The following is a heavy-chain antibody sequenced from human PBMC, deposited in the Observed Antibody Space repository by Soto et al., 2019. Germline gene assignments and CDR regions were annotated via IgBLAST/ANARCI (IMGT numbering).Heavy chain of an antibody. CDR3: ARVVLVRMDV. V-gene: IGHV4-34*01. D-gene: IGHD2-21*01. CDR1: GGSFSGYY. J-gene: IGHJ6*02. Sequence: SLTCAVYGGSFSGYYWSWIRQPPGKGLEWIGEINHSGSTNYNPSLKSRVTISVDTSKNQFSLKLSSVTAADTAVYYCARVVLVRMDVWGQGTAVTVSS. CDR2: INHSGST.